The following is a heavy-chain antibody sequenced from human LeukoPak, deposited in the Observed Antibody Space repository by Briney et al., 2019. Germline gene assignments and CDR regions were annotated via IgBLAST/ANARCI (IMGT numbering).Heavy chain of an antibody. CDR3: ARAIRNELLSEF. J-gene: IGHJ4*02. Sequence: ASVKVSCKASGYTFASYDITWVRPAPGQGLEWMGWMNPNSGNTGYARKFKGRVSMTRDTSITTAYMELSSLRSEDTAVYYCARAIRNELLSEFWGQGSLITVSS. CDR1: GYTFASYD. CDR2: MNPNSGNT. V-gene: IGHV1-8*01. D-gene: IGHD2/OR15-2a*01.